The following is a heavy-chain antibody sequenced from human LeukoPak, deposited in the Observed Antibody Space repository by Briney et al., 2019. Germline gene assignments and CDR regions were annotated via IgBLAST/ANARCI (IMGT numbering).Heavy chain of an antibody. Sequence: GGSLRLSCGASGFTFSNYWMSWVRQAPGKGLEWVSAISGSGGSTYYADSVKGRFTISRDNSKNTLYLQMNSLRAEDTAVYYCAKSLRYFDWYFDYWGQGTLVTVSS. J-gene: IGHJ4*02. CDR1: GFTFSNYW. CDR2: ISGSGGST. D-gene: IGHD3-9*01. CDR3: AKSLRYFDWYFDY. V-gene: IGHV3-23*01.